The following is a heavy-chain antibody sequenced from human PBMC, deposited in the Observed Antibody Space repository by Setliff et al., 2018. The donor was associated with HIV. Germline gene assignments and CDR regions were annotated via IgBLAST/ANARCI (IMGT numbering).Heavy chain of an antibody. CDR3: ARVQMAYAAFDV. J-gene: IGHJ3*01. CDR2: IYTSGST. V-gene: IGHV4-4*09. Sequence: SETLSLTCTVSGGSISGYHWNWLRQTPGKGLEWIGYIYTSGSTNYNPSLKSRVTISVDTSKSQFSLKLSSVTAADTAVYYCARVQMAYAAFDVWGQGTMVTVSS. D-gene: IGHD4-17*01. CDR1: GGSISGYH.